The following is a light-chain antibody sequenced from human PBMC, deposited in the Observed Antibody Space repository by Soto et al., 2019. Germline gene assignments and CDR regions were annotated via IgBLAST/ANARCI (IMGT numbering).Light chain of an antibody. CDR2: GAS. CDR1: QAINNN. V-gene: IGKV3-15*01. Sequence: DILMTGSPCTLSLSTGTRATLSCRASQAINNNVAWYQLKDGQVPRLLIYGASTRAADVPARFSGGGSGTEFTLTISSLQSEDFAEYHCQQYNNWPQTSGQGTKADIK. CDR3: QQYNNWPQT. J-gene: IGKJ1*01.